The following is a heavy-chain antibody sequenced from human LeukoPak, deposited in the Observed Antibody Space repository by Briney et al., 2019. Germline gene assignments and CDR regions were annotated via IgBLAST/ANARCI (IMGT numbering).Heavy chain of an antibody. Sequence: ASVKVSCKASGYNFVYFDINRVRQASGPGLKWMGYINPESGDTGYAPRFQGRVSITRETAISTAFLEINSLRSEDTAIYYCARGMGWGDRWGRGTLVTVSS. CDR1: GYNFVYFD. D-gene: IGHD1-26*01. CDR3: ARGMGWGDR. J-gene: IGHJ4*02. CDR2: INPESGDT. V-gene: IGHV1-8*01.